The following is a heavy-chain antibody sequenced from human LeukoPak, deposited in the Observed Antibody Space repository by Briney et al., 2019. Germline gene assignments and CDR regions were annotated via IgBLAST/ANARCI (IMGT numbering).Heavy chain of an antibody. J-gene: IGHJ6*04. D-gene: IGHD3-10*02. CDR2: ISDTGSTT. CDR3: AELGITMIGGV. Sequence: PGGSLRLSCATSGFTFSNAWMSWVRQAPGKGLEWVSYISDTGSTTYYADSVKGRFTISRDNAKNSLYLQMNSLRAEDTAVYYCAELGITMIGGVWGKGTTVTISS. CDR1: GFTFSNAW. V-gene: IGHV3-11*04.